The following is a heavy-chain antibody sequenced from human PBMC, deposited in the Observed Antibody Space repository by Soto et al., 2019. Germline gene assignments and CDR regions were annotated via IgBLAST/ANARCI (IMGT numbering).Heavy chain of an antibody. J-gene: IGHJ4*02. V-gene: IGHV4-59*08. CDR2: IYYSGST. Sequence: PSETLSLTCTVSGGSISSYDWSWIRQPPGKGLEWIGYIYYSGSTNYNPSLKSRVTISVDTSKNQFSLKLSSVTAADTAVYYCARRAGIAVAGTGYYFDYWGQGTLLTVSS. D-gene: IGHD6-19*01. CDR3: ARRAGIAVAGTGYYFDY. CDR1: GGSISSYD.